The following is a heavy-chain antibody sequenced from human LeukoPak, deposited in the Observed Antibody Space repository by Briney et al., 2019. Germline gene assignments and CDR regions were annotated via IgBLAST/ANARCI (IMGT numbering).Heavy chain of an antibody. Sequence: SETLSLTCTVSGGSISSSTSGWGWYWGWIRQPPGKGLEWIGSIYYSGSTYYNPSLKGRVTISVDTSKNQFSMNLNSVTAADTAVYYCARAHSIASYYYGVDVWGQGTTVTVSS. D-gene: IGHD2/OR15-2a*01. CDR3: ARAHSIASYYYGVDV. V-gene: IGHV4-39*07. J-gene: IGHJ6*02. CDR2: IYYSGST. CDR1: GGSISSSTSGWGWY.